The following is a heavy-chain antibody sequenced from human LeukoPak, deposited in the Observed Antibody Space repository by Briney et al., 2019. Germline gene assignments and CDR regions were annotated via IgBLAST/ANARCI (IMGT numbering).Heavy chain of an antibody. CDR3: ARVTTGRFVRYYYYMDV. CDR2: INHSGST. D-gene: IGHD4-17*01. J-gene: IGHJ6*03. CDR1: GGSFSGYY. V-gene: IGHV4-34*01. Sequence: SETLSLTCAVYGGSFSGYYWSWIRRPPGKGLEWIGEINHSGSTNYNPSLKSRVTISVDTSKNQFSLKLSSVTAADTAVYYCARVTTGRFVRYYYYMDVWGKGTTVTVSS.